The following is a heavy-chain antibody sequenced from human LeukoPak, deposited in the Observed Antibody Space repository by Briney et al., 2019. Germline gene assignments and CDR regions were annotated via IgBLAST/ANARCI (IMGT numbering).Heavy chain of an antibody. J-gene: IGHJ6*02. Sequence: SETLSLTCTVSGGSISSYYWSWIRQPPGKGLEWIGYIYYSGSTNYNPSLKSRVTISVDTSKNQFSLKLSSVTAADTAVYYCARFGYDFWXXXYXDYYGMDVWGQGTTVT. CDR3: ARFGYDFWXXXYXDYYGMDV. CDR2: IYYSGST. V-gene: IGHV4-59*01. CDR1: GGSISSYY. D-gene: IGHD3-3*01.